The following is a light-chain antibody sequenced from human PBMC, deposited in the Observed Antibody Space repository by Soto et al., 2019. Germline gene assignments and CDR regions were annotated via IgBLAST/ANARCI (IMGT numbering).Light chain of an antibody. CDR2: GAS. V-gene: IGKV3-15*01. J-gene: IGKJ1*01. CDR3: QQYNNWPRT. CDR1: QSVSSN. Sequence: EILMTQSPATLSVSPGERATLSCRASQSVSSNLAWYQQKPGQAPRLLIYGASTRATGVPARFSGSGSGTEFTLTIRSLQSEDFAVYYCQQYNNWPRTFGQGTKVEIK.